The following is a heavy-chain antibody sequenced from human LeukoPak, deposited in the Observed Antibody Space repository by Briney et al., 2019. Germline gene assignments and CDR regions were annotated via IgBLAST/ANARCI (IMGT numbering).Heavy chain of an antibody. CDR1: GFTFSSYA. J-gene: IGHJ5*02. Sequence: PGGSLRLSCAASGFTFSSYAMHWVRQAPGKGLEWVAVISYDGSNKYYADSVKGRFTISRDNSKNTLYLQMNSLRAEDTAVYYCARGVSMVRGQNNNWFDPWGQGTLVTVSS. V-gene: IGHV3-30*04. CDR2: ISYDGSNK. CDR3: ARGVSMVRGQNNNWFDP. D-gene: IGHD3-10*01.